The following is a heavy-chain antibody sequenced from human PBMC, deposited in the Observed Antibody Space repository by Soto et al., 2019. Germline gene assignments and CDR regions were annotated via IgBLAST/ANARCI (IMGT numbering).Heavy chain of an antibody. CDR2: ISGSGGST. J-gene: IGHJ4*02. V-gene: IGHV3-23*01. CDR1: GFTFSSYA. CDR3: AMGSGYDDY. Sequence: GGSLRLSCAASGFTFSSYAMSWVRQAPGKGREWVSAISGSGGSTYYADSVKGRFTISRDNSKNTLYLQMNSLRAEDTSVYYCAMGSGYDDYWGQGTLVTVSS. D-gene: IGHD5-12*01.